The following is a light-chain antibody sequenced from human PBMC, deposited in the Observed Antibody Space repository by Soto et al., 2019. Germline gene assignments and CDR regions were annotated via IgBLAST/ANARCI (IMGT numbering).Light chain of an antibody. CDR2: DAS. J-gene: IGKJ5*01. V-gene: IGKV3-11*01. CDR3: QQRSSWSPSIT. Sequence: EIVLTQSPATLSLSPGERATLSCRASHSVGSHLAWYQQKRGQAPRLLIHDASSRATGTPDRFSGGGSGTDFTLTISRLEPEDFAVYYCQQRSSWSPSITFGQGTRLDIK. CDR1: HSVGSH.